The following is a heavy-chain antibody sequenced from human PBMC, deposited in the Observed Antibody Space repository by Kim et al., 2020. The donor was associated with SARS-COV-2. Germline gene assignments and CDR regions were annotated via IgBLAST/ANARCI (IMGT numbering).Heavy chain of an antibody. V-gene: IGHV1-2*04. CDR2: INPNSGGT. J-gene: IGHJ6*02. Sequence: ASVKVSCKASGYTFTGYYMHWVRQAPGQGLEWMGWINPNSGGTNYAQKFQGWVTMTRDTSISTAYMELSRLRSDDTAVYYCARDVTMGFGHYYYGMDVWGQGTTVTVSS. CDR1: GYTFTGYY. CDR3: ARDVTMGFGHYYYGMDV. D-gene: IGHD3-10*01.